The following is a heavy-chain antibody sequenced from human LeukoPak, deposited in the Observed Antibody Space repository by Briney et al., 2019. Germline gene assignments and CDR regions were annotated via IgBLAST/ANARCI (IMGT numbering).Heavy chain of an antibody. CDR1: GGSISSGDYY. CDR2: IYYSGST. CDR3: ARERMDYGDYLIDY. J-gene: IGHJ4*02. Sequence: SETLSLTCTVSGGSISSGDYYWSWIRQPPGKGLEWIGYIYYSGSTYYNPSLKSRVTISVDTSKNQFSLKLSSVTAADTAVYYCARERMDYGDYLIDYWGQGTLVTVSS. D-gene: IGHD4-17*01. V-gene: IGHV4-30-4*02.